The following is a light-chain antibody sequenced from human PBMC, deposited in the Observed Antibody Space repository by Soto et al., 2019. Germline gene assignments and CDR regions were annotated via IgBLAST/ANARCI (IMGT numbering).Light chain of an antibody. J-gene: IGKJ4*01. V-gene: IGKV3-15*01. CDR3: QQYSKWPLS. CDR2: GAS. CDR1: QSVSSD. Sequence: EIVMTQSPATLSVSPGERATLSCRASQSVSSDLAWYQQKPGQAPRLLFYGASTRATGIPARFSGSGSGTEFTLIISSLQSEDFAVYYCQQYSKWPLSFGGGTKVEIK.